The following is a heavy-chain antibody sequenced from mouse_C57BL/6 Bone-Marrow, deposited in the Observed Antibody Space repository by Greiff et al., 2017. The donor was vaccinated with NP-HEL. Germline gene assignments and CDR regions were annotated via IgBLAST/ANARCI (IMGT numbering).Heavy chain of an antibody. CDR1: GFTFSSYA. CDR2: ISDGGSYT. J-gene: IGHJ4*01. V-gene: IGHV5-4*01. CDR3: ARDAYPYYAMDY. D-gene: IGHD5-1*01. Sequence: EVKLVESGGGLVKPGGYLKLSCAASGFTFSSYAMSWVRQTPEKRLEWVATISDGGSYTYYPDNVKGRFTISRDNAKNNLYLQMSHLKSEDTAMYYCARDAYPYYAMDYWGQGTSVTVSS.